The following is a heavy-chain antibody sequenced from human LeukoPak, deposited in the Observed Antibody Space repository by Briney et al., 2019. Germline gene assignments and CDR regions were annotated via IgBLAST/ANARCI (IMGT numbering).Heavy chain of an antibody. CDR3: ARDPPDY. J-gene: IGHJ4*02. CDR2: IFNSGTTT. V-gene: IGHV3-11*04. CDR1: GFTVSSNY. Sequence: GGSLRLSCAASGFTVSSNYMSWVRQAPGKGLEWVSYIFNSGTTTYYADSVKGRFTISRDNAKNSLYLQMNSLRAEDTGVYHCARDPPDYWGQGILVTVSS.